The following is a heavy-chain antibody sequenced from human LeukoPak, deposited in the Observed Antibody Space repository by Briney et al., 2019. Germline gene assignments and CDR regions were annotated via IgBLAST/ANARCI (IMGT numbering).Heavy chain of an antibody. Sequence: GGSLRLSCAASGFTFDDYAVHWVRQAPGKGLEWVSGISWNSGSIGYADSVKGRFTISRDNAKNSLYLQMNSLRAEDMALYYCAKEAGGSYSKYYFDYWGQGTLVTVSS. CDR2: ISWNSGSI. J-gene: IGHJ4*02. V-gene: IGHV3-9*03. CDR3: AKEAGGSYSKYYFDY. D-gene: IGHD1-26*01. CDR1: GFTFDDYA.